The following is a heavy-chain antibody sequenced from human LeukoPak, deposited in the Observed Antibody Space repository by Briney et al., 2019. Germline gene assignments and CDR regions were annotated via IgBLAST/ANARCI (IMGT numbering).Heavy chain of an antibody. CDR2: IRSKAYGGTT. D-gene: IGHD3-10*01. CDR3: TRDHTGLSYYYYYYYYMDV. Sequence: GGSLRLSCTASGFTFGDYAMSWVRQAPGKGLEWVGFIRSKAYGGTTEYAASVKGRFTISRDDSKSIAYLQMDSLKTEDTAMYYCTRDHTGLSYYYYYYYYMDVWGKGTTVTVSS. J-gene: IGHJ6*03. V-gene: IGHV3-49*04. CDR1: GFTFGDYA.